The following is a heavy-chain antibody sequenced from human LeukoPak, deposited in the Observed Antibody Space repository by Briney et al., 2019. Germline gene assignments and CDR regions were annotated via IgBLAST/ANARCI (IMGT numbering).Heavy chain of an antibody. D-gene: IGHD5-24*01. CDR3: ARGRRDGQRFDY. J-gene: IGHJ4*02. CDR1: GFTFSDTW. V-gene: IGHV3-74*01. CDR2: IRSDGSDT. Sequence: GGSLRLSCAASGFTFSDTWMHWVRQAPGEGLVWVSRIRSDGSDTRYAESVKGRFTISRDNAKNTLYLQMNSLRAEDTAVYYCARGRRDGQRFDYWGQGTLVTVSS.